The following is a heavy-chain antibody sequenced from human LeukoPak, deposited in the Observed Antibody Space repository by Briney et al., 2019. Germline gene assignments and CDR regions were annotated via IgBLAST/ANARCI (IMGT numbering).Heavy chain of an antibody. CDR3: AKVAATNDYGDYEGAWVFDY. CDR1: GFTFSSYA. D-gene: IGHD4-17*01. J-gene: IGHJ4*02. V-gene: IGHV3-23*01. Sequence: GGSLRLSCAASGFTFSSYAMSWVRQAPGKGLEWVSAISGSGGSTYYADSVKGRFTISRDNSKNTLYLQMNSLRAEDTAVYYCAKVAATNDYGDYEGAWVFDYWGQGTLVTVSS. CDR2: ISGSGGST.